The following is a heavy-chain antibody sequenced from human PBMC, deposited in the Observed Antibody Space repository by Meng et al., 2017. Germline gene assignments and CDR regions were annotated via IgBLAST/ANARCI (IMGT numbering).Heavy chain of an antibody. D-gene: IGHD3-22*01. J-gene: IGHJ3*02. V-gene: IGHV3-7*01. Sequence: GESLKISCAASGFTFSCYWMSWVRQAPGKGLEWVANIKQDGSEKYYVDSVKGRFTISRDNAKNSLYQQMNSLRAEDTAVYYCARAPHFYYYYDSSGYYHIWGQGTMVTVSS. CDR3: ARAPHFYYYYDSSGYYHI. CDR1: GFTFSCYW. CDR2: IKQDGSEK.